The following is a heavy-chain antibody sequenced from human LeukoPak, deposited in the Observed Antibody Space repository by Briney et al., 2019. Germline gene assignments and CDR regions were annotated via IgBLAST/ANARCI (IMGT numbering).Heavy chain of an antibody. D-gene: IGHD3-9*01. V-gene: IGHV3-30*04. Sequence: PGRSLRLSCAASGFTFSSYAMHWVRQAPGKGLEWVAVISYDGSNKYYADSVKGRFTISRDNSKNTLYLQVKSRRAEDTAVYYCARDRRGDILTGIMATIDYWGQGTLVTVSS. J-gene: IGHJ4*02. CDR3: ARDRRGDILTGIMATIDY. CDR2: ISYDGSNK. CDR1: GFTFSSYA.